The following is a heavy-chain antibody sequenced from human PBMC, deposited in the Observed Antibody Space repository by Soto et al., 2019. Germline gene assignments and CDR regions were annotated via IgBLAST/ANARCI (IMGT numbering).Heavy chain of an antibody. V-gene: IGHV1-8*01. D-gene: IGHD2-2*01. CDR1: GYTFTSYD. J-gene: IGHJ6*02. CDR3: AKLAGYCSGNSCHGDYAMDV. Sequence: SVKVSCKASGYTFTSYDINWVRQATGQGLERIRWVNPNSGNTVYAQKIQGRVTMTRNTSITTAYLELSALRSEDTAVYYCAKLAGYCSGNSCHGDYAMDVWGQGTTVTVSS. CDR2: VNPNSGNT.